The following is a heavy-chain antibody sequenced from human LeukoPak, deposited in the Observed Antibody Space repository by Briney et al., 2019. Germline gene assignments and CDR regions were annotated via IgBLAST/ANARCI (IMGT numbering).Heavy chain of an antibody. Sequence: PGGSLRLSCAASGFTFDIYGMRWVRQAPGMGLEWVSTISGSGDATYYADSVKGRFTISRDNSKNTLFLQMNSLRAEDTAIYYCANAYYGSGTYYPEHYYGLDVWGQGTTVTVSS. D-gene: IGHD3-10*01. CDR1: GFTFDIYG. V-gene: IGHV3-23*01. CDR3: ANAYYGSGTYYPEHYYGLDV. J-gene: IGHJ6*02. CDR2: ISGSGDAT.